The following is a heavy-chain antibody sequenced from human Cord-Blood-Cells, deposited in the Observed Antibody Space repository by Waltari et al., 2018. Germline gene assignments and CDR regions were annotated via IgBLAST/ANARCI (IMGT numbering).Heavy chain of an antibody. Sequence: QVQLQQWGAGLLKPSETLSLTCAVYGGSFSGYYWSWIRQPPGKGLEWIGEINHSGSTNDDPSRKSRVTISVDTSKNQFALKLSSVTAADTAVYYCARGVAVAGIFDYWGQGTLVTVSS. CDR3: ARGVAVAGIFDY. D-gene: IGHD6-19*01. J-gene: IGHJ4*02. CDR1: GGSFSGYY. CDR2: INHSGST. V-gene: IGHV4-34*01.